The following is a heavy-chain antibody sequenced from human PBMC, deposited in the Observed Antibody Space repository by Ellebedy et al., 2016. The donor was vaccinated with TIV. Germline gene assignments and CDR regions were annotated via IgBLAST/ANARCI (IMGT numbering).Heavy chain of an antibody. Sequence: GGSLRLXXAASGFTFSSYSMNWVRQAPGKGLEWVSSISSSSSYIYYADSVKGLFTISRDNAKNSLYLQMNSLRAEDTAVYYCARDGTTTVVDYWGQGTLVTVSS. V-gene: IGHV3-21*01. CDR1: GFTFSSYS. CDR2: ISSSSSYI. CDR3: ARDGTTTVVDY. D-gene: IGHD4-11*01. J-gene: IGHJ4*02.